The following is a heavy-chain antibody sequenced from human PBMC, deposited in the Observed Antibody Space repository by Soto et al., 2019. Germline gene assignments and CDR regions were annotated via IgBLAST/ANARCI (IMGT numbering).Heavy chain of an antibody. V-gene: IGHV4-59*01. Sequence: SETLSLTCTVSTGSIRSYYWSWIRQPPGKGLEWIGYIYYSGNTGYNPSLKSRVTMSVDTSKNQFSLKLTSVTAADTAVYYCARQGSYHYYGMDVWGQGTTVTVSS. J-gene: IGHJ6*02. CDR1: TGSIRSYY. CDR3: ARQGSYHYYGMDV. CDR2: IYYSGNT.